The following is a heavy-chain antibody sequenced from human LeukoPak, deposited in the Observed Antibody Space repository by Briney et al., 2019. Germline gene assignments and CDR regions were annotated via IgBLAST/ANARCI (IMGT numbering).Heavy chain of an antibody. Sequence: PGGSLRLSCAASGFTFSSYAMSWVRQSPGKGLEWVSAISGGGGSTYYADSVKGRFTISRDNSKNTLYLQMNSLRAEDTAVYYCARRNIAAAALDYWGQGTLVTVSS. D-gene: IGHD6-13*01. CDR2: ISGGGGST. V-gene: IGHV3-23*01. CDR1: GFTFSSYA. CDR3: ARRNIAAAALDY. J-gene: IGHJ4*02.